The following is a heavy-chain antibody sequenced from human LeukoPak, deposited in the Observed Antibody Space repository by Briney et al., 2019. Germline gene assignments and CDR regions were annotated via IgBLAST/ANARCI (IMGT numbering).Heavy chain of an antibody. CDR3: ARETGDVLLGAFDI. CDR1: GFTFSGYD. Sequence: GGSLRLSCAASGFTFSGYDFHRVRQATGRGLEWVSAIGTVGDTHYLDSVKGRFTISRENAKNSLYLQMNSLRAGDTAVYYCARETGDVLLGAFDIWGQGTMVTVSS. D-gene: IGHD3-10*01. CDR2: IGTVGDT. V-gene: IGHV3-13*04. J-gene: IGHJ3*02.